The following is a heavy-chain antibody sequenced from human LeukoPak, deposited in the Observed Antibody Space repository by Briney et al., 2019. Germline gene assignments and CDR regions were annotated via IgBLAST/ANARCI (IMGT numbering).Heavy chain of an antibody. V-gene: IGHV3-74*01. CDR1: GFTFRSYW. J-gene: IGHJ6*02. CDR3: VRGVNYDILTGQPYGMDV. D-gene: IGHD3-9*01. CDR2: INSDGSST. Sequence: GGSLRLSCAASGFTFRSYWMHWVRQPPGKGLVWVSRINSDGSSTSYADSVKGRFTISRDNAKNTLYLQMNSLRAEDTAVHYCVRGVNYDILTGQPYGMDVWGQGTTVTVSS.